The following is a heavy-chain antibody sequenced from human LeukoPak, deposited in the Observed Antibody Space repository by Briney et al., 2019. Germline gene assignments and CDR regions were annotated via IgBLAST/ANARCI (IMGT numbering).Heavy chain of an antibody. CDR1: RYTFTSYE. D-gene: IGHD6-13*01. CDR3: ARGRVRAAAGTVRGWFDP. J-gene: IGHJ5*02. Sequence: ASVKVSCKPSRYTFTSYEIIWVRQATGQGLEWMGWMNPNSGNTGYAQKFQGRVTMTRNTSISTAYMELSSLRSEDTAVYYCARGRVRAAAGTVRGWFDPWGQGTLVTVSS. CDR2: MNPNSGNT. V-gene: IGHV1-8*01.